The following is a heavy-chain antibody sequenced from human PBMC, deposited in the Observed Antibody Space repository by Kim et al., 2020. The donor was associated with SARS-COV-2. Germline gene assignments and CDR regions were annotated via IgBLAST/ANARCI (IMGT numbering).Heavy chain of an antibody. D-gene: IGHD5-18*01. CDR1: GGSVSSGSYY. CDR2: IYYSGST. V-gene: IGHV4-61*01. J-gene: IGHJ6*02. CDR3: ARGVTMDV. Sequence: SETLSLTCTVSGGSVSSGSYYWSWIRQPPGKGLEWIGYIYYSGSTNYNPSLKSRVTISVDTSKNQFSLKLSSVTAADTAVYYCARGVTMDVWGQGTTVTVSS.